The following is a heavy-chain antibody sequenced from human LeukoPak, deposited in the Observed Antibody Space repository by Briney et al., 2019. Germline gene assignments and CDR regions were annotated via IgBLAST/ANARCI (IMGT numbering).Heavy chain of an antibody. V-gene: IGHV3-30-3*01. J-gene: IGHJ6*02. CDR1: GFTFSSYA. Sequence: GGSLRLSCAACGFTFSSYAMHWGRQAPGKGLEWVAVISYDGSNKYYADSVKGRFTISRDNSKNTLYLQMNSLRAEDTAVYYCAGSGSGYYGMDVWGQGTTVTVSS. CDR2: ISYDGSNK. CDR3: AGSGSGYYGMDV. D-gene: IGHD3-10*01.